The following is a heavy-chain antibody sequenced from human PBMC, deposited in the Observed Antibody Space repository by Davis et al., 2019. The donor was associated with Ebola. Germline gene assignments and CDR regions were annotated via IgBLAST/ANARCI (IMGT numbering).Heavy chain of an antibody. D-gene: IGHD2-2*01. CDR3: ARESPVPAALSYYYGMDV. Sequence: GESLKISCAASGFTFSSYWMSWVRQAPGKGLEWVANIKQDGSEKYYVDSVKGRFTISRDNAKNSLYLQMNSLRAEDTAVYYCARESPVPAALSYYYGMDVWGQGTTVTVSS. V-gene: IGHV3-7*01. CDR2: IKQDGSEK. J-gene: IGHJ6*02. CDR1: GFTFSSYW.